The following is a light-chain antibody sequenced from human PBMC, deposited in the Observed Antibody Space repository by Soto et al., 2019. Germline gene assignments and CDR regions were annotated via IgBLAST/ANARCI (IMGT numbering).Light chain of an antibody. CDR2: DVS. J-gene: IGLJ2*01. CDR3: SSYTSSSTYVV. Sequence: QSVLTQPASVSGSPGQSNTISCTGTSSDVGGYNYVSWYQQHPGKAPKLMIYDVSNRPSGVSNRFSGSKSGNTASLTISGLQAEDEADYYCSSYTSSSTYVVFGGGTKLTVL. V-gene: IGLV2-14*01. CDR1: SSDVGGYNY.